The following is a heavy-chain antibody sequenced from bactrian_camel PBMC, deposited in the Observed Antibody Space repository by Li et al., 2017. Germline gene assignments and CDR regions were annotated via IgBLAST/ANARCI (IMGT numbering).Heavy chain of an antibody. CDR2: LASDGNT. D-gene: IGHD2*01. J-gene: IGHJ4*01. V-gene: IGHV3S53*01. Sequence: HVQLVESGGGSVQTGGSLKLTCSVTKYGTNHNCMGWFRQAPGDECELVATLASDGNTPYADSVKGRFTISQDSAKNMVYLQMNSLKPEDTAVYYCAADLGWCGSRPFKREYRNWGQGTQVTVS. CDR1: KYGTNHNC. CDR3: AADLGWCGSRPFKREYRN.